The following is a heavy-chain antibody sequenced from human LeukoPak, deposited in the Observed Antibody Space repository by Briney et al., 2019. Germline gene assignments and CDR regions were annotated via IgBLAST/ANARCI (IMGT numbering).Heavy chain of an antibody. CDR1: GYTFTSYD. V-gene: IGHV1-8*01. CDR2: MNPNSGNT. Sequence: GASVKVSCKASGYTFTSYDINWVRQATGQGLEWMGWMNPNSGNTGYAQKFQGRVTVTRNTSISTAYMELSSLRSEDTAVYYCARGRRMITFGGVIVIGTQDFDYWGQGTLVTVSS. D-gene: IGHD3-16*02. CDR3: ARGRRMITFGGVIVIGTQDFDY. J-gene: IGHJ4*02.